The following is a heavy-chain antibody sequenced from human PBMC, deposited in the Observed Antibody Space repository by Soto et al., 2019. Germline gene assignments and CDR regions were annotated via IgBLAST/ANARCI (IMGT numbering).Heavy chain of an antibody. D-gene: IGHD2-2*02. V-gene: IGHV5-51*01. J-gene: IGHJ3*02. CDR1: GYSFTSYW. CDR2: IYPGDSDT. Sequence: GESLKISCKGSGYSFTSYWIGWVRQMPGKGLEWMGIIYPGDSDTRYSPSFQGQVTISADKSISTAYLQWSSLKASDTAMYYCARIRCRSTSYYIRAFDIWGQGTMVTVS. CDR3: ARIRCRSTSYYIRAFDI.